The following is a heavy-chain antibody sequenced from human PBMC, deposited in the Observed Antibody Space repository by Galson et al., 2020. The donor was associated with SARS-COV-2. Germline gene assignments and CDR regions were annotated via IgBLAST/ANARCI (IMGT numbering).Heavy chain of an antibody. J-gene: IGHJ4*02. CDR2: ISWDGTFI. D-gene: IGHD6-6*01. CDR3: AKDVIGGSSSPVYFED. V-gene: IGHV3-43*01. Sequence: GGSLRLSCAASGFTFDDFAMHWVRQVPGKGLEWVSVISWDGTFIYYADFVKGRFTISRDNSKQSLYLQMNSLRTDDTALYYCAKDVIGGSSSPVYFEDWGQGTLVTVSS. CDR1: GFTFDDFA.